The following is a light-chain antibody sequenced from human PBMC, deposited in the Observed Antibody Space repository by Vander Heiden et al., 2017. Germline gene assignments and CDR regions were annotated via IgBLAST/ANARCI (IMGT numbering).Light chain of an antibody. V-gene: IGLV1-44*01. Sequence: QSVLTQPPSASGTHGQRVTISCSGSSSDIGSNTVNWYRRLPGTAPKLLIYSNNQRPSGVPDRFSGSKSGTSASLAISGLQSEDEADYYCAAWDDSRNVVVFGGGTKLTVL. CDR3: AAWDDSRNVVV. J-gene: IGLJ2*01. CDR1: SSDIGSNT. CDR2: SNN.